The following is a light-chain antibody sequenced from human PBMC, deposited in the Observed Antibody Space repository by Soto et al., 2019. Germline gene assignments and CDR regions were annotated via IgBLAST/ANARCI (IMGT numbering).Light chain of an antibody. Sequence: EIVMTQSPATLSVSPGERATLSCRASQSVGSTLAWYQQRPGQAPRLLIYGASTRATGVPARFSGSGSGTEFTLTISSLQSEDFGIYFCQQYNNWPPDRTFGQGTKVEIK. J-gene: IGKJ1*01. V-gene: IGKV3-15*01. CDR2: GAS. CDR3: QQYNNWPPDRT. CDR1: QSVGST.